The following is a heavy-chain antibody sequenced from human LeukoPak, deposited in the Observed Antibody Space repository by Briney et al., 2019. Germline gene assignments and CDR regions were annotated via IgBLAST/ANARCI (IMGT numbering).Heavy chain of an antibody. Sequence: PSETLSLTCAVYGGSFSGYYWSWIRQPPGKGLEWIGEINHSGSTNYNPSLKSRVTISVDTSKNQFSLKLSSVTAADTAVYYCAREYYDILTSQSNWGQGTPVTVSS. CDR1: GGSFSGYY. D-gene: IGHD3-9*01. V-gene: IGHV4-34*01. CDR3: AREYYDILTSQSN. CDR2: INHSGST. J-gene: IGHJ4*02.